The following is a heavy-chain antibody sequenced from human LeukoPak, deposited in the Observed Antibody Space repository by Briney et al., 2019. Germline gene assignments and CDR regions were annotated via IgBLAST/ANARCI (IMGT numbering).Heavy chain of an antibody. D-gene: IGHD3-10*01. CDR2: IYTSGST. J-gene: IGHJ6*02. CDR1: GGSISSYY. Sequence: SETLSLTCTVSGGSISSYYWSWIRQPAGKGLEWIGRIYTSGSTNYNPSLKSRVTMSVDTSKNQSSLKLSSVTAADTAVYYCVLMVRDGYYGMDVWGQGTTVTVSS. V-gene: IGHV4-4*07. CDR3: VLMVRDGYYGMDV.